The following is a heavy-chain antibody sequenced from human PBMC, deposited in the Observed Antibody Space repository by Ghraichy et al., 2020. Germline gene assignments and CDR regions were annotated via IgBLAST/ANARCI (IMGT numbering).Heavy chain of an antibody. CDR1: GFTFSTYW. Sequence: GVLNISCAASGFTFSTYWMTWIRQIPGKGPEWVANVNPDGVEKNYVDSVKGRFTISRDNAKNSLYLQIESLRAEGTAIFYCARSNWNLYDLWGQGTLVSVSS. J-gene: IGHJ5*02. D-gene: IGHD1-1*01. V-gene: IGHV3-7*01. CDR2: VNPDGVEK. CDR3: ARSNWNLYDL.